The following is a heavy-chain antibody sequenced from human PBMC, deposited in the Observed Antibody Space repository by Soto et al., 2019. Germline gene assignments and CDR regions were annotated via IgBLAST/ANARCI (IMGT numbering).Heavy chain of an antibody. CDR2: IYYTGST. Sequence: QAQLQESGPGLVRPSQTLSLTCTVSSGSISTGDSYWNWIRQPPGKGLEWLGYIYYTGSTYYNPSLKSRLTISVDTSMNQFSLSLSSVTAADTAVYYCARGGYTYGYHYYGLDVWGQGTTVTVSS. CDR1: SGSISTGDSY. J-gene: IGHJ6*02. V-gene: IGHV4-30-4*01. D-gene: IGHD5-18*01. CDR3: ARGGYTYGYHYYGLDV.